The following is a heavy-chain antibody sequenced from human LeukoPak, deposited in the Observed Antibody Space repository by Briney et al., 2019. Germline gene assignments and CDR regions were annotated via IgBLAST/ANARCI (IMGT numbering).Heavy chain of an antibody. J-gene: IGHJ5*02. CDR1: GGTFSSYA. CDR2: ISYDGSNK. V-gene: IGHV3-30-3*01. CDR3: ARVLSGSWDWFDP. D-gene: IGHD3-22*01. Sequence: RVSCKASGGTFSSYAMHWVRQAPGKGLEWVAVISYDGSNKYYADSVKGRFTISRDNSKNTLYLQMNSLRAEDTAVYYCARVLSGSWDWFDPWGQGTLVTVSS.